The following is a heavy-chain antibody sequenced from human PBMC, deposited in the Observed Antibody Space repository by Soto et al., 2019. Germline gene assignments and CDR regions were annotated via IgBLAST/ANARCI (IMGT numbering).Heavy chain of an antibody. CDR1: GGTFSSYT. D-gene: IGHD6-6*01. J-gene: IGHJ4*02. CDR2: IIPILGIA. Sequence: ASVKVSCKASGGTFSSYTISWVRQAPGQGLEWMGRIIPILGIANYAQKFQGRVTITADKSTSTAYMELSSLRSEDTAVYYCARDGGGAARHFDYWGQGTLVTVSS. CDR3: ARDGGGAARHFDY. V-gene: IGHV1-69*04.